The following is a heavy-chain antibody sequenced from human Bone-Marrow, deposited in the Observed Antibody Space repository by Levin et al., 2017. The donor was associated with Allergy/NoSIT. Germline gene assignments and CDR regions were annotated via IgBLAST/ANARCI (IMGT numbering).Heavy chain of an antibody. J-gene: IGHJ5*02. CDR2: ISSSSIYT. CDR1: GFTFSDYY. Sequence: GGSLRLSCAASGFTFSDYYMSWIRQAPGKGLEWVSYISSSSIYTNYVDSVKGRFTISRDNAKNSLYLQMNSLRAEDTAVYYCARTVVVAGTIEWFDPWGQGILVTVSS. CDR3: ARTVVVAGTIEWFDP. V-gene: IGHV3-11*03. D-gene: IGHD6-19*01.